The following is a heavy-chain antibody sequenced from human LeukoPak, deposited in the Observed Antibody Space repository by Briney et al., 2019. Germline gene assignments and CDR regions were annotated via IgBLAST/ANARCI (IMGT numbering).Heavy chain of an antibody. V-gene: IGHV4-4*07. J-gene: IGHJ4*02. CDR3: ARGGYCGGDCYFYY. Sequence: SETLSLTCTVSGGSISSYYWSWIRQPAGKGLEWIGRIYSSGSTNYNPSLKSRVTISVDTSKNQFSLNLSSVTAADTAVYYCARGGYCGGDCYFYYWGQGTLVTVSS. CDR1: GGSISSYY. D-gene: IGHD2-21*02. CDR2: IYSSGST.